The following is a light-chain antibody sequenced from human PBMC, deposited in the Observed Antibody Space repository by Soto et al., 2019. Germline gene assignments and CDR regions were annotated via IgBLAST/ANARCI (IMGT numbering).Light chain of an antibody. Sequence: DIQMTQSPSTLSASVGDRVTITCRASQSISSWLAWYQQKPGKVPKLLIYKASSLESGVPSRFSGSGSGTEFTLTISSLQPDDFATYYCQQYNGPWTFGQGTKVEIK. J-gene: IGKJ1*01. V-gene: IGKV1-5*03. CDR2: KAS. CDR1: QSISSW. CDR3: QQYNGPWT.